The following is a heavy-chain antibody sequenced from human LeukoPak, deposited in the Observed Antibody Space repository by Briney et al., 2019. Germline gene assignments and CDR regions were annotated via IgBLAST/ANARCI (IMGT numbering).Heavy chain of an antibody. J-gene: IGHJ4*02. Sequence: PGGSLRLSCAASGFTFSSHAMHWVRQAPGKGLEYVSAISSNGGSTYYANSVKGRFTISRDNSKNTLYLQMGSLRAEDMAVYYCARGSWNHYFDYWGQGTLVTVSS. V-gene: IGHV3-64*01. CDR1: GFTFSSHA. CDR3: ARGSWNHYFDY. D-gene: IGHD6-13*01. CDR2: ISSNGGST.